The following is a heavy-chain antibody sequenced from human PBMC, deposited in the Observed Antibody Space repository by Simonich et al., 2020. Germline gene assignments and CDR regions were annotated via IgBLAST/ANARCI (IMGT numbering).Heavy chain of an antibody. D-gene: IGHD6-6*01. CDR2: ISSSGSTI. V-gene: IGHV3-48*03. CDR3: ARDFRLQLVEIGTYYYYGMDV. J-gene: IGHJ6*02. CDR1: GFTFSSYE. Sequence: EVQLVESGGGLVQPGGSLRLSCAASGFTFSSYEMYWVRQAPGKGLEWVPYISSSGSTIYYADSVKGRITISRDNAKNSLYLQMNSLRAEDTAVYYCARDFRLQLVEIGTYYYYGMDVWGQGTTVTVSS.